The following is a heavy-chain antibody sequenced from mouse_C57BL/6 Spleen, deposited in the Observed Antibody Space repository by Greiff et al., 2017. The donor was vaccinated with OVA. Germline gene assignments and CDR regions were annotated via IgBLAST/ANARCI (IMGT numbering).Heavy chain of an antibody. V-gene: IGHV5-17*01. Sequence: EVQLQESGGGLVKPGGSLKLSCAASGFTFSDYGMHWVRQAPEKGLEWVAYISSGSSTIYYADTVKGRFTISRDNAKNTLFLQMTSLRSEDTAMYYCASTPYSNSYYFDYWGQGTTLTVSS. CDR3: ASTPYSNSYYFDY. CDR2: ISSGSSTI. D-gene: IGHD2-5*01. J-gene: IGHJ2*01. CDR1: GFTFSDYG.